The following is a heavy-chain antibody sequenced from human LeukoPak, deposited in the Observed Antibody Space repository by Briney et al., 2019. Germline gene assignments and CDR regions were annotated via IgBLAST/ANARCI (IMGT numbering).Heavy chain of an antibody. Sequence: PGGSLRLSCAASGFTFSNSWMHWVRQAPGKGLVWVSRLNSDGSITSYADSVKGRFTISRDNARNTLYLQMNSLSAEDTAVYYCARSLNGNSDYWGQGTLVTVSS. J-gene: IGHJ4*02. D-gene: IGHD4-23*01. CDR3: ARSLNGNSDY. V-gene: IGHV3-74*01. CDR2: LNSDGSIT. CDR1: GFTFSNSW.